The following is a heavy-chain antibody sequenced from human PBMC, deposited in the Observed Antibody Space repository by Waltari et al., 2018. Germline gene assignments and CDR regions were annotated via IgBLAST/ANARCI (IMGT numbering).Heavy chain of an antibody. D-gene: IGHD2-15*01. J-gene: IGHJ4*02. Sequence: EVQLVESGGGLVKPGGSLRLSCAASGFTFSSYSMNWVRQAPGKGLEWVSSISSSGSYIYYADSVKGRFTISRDNAKNSLYLQMNSLRAEDTAVYYCARGAHFLYCSGGSCYPDYWGQGTLVTVSS. CDR1: GFTFSSYS. CDR2: ISSSGSYI. V-gene: IGHV3-21*01. CDR3: ARGAHFLYCSGGSCYPDY.